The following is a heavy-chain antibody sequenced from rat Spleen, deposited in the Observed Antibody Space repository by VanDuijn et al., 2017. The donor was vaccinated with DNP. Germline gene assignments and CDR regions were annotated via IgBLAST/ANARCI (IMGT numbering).Heavy chain of an antibody. CDR3: ARQGVQWYSFDY. V-gene: IGHV5-7*01. J-gene: IGHJ2*01. CDR1: GFTFSDYN. CDR2: ISYDGSST. Sequence: EVQLVESGGGLVQPGRSLKLSCAASGFTFSDYNMAWVRQAPKKGLEWVATISYDGSSTYYRDSVKGRFTISRDNAKSTLYLQMDSLRSEDTATDYCARQGVQWYSFDYWGQGVMVTVSS. D-gene: IGHD1-1*01.